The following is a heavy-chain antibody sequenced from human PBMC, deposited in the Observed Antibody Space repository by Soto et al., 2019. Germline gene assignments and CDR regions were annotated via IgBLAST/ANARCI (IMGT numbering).Heavy chain of an antibody. D-gene: IGHD6-13*01. Sequence: EVQLLESGGGLVQPGGSLRLSCAASGFTFSSYAMSWVRQAPGKGLEWVSAISGSGGSTYYADSVKGRFTISSDNAKNTLYRQMNSLRAEDTAVYYCAKTGGRSWYIGYFDYWGQGTLVTVSS. J-gene: IGHJ4*02. V-gene: IGHV3-23*01. CDR2: ISGSGGST. CDR3: AKTGGRSWYIGYFDY. CDR1: GFTFSSYA.